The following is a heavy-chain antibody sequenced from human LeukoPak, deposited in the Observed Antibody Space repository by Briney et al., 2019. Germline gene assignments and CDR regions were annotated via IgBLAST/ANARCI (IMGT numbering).Heavy chain of an antibody. CDR2: IGGSGGST. CDR1: GFTFSSYA. Sequence: GGSLRLSCAASGFTFSSYAMSWVRQAPGKGLEWVSAIGGSGGSTYYADSVKGRFTISRDNSKNTLYLQMNSLRAEDTAVYYCAEVGSGWYYFDYWGQGTLVTVSS. D-gene: IGHD6-19*01. CDR3: AEVGSGWYYFDY. V-gene: IGHV3-23*01. J-gene: IGHJ4*02.